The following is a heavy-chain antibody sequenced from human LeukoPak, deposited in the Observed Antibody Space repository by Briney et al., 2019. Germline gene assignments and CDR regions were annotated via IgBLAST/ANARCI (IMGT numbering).Heavy chain of an antibody. CDR1: GGSISSGGYS. J-gene: IGHJ3*02. D-gene: IGHD6-6*01. V-gene: IGHV4-30-2*01. CDR2: IYHSGST. CDR3: ARTSIAARRANAFDI. Sequence: PSQTLSLTCAVSGGSISSGGYSWSWIRQPPGKGLEWIGYIYHSGSTYYNPSLKSRVTISVDRSKNQFSLKLSSVTAADTAVYYCARTSIAARRANAFDIWGQGTMVTVSS.